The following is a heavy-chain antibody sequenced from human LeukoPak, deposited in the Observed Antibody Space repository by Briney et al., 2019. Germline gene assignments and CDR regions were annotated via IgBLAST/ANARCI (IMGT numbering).Heavy chain of an antibody. V-gene: IGHV3-69-1*01. Sequence: GGSLRLSCAASGFTFSDYNMNWVRQAPGKGLEWISYISSSSTIYYADSVKGRFTISRDNAKNSLYLQMNSLRAEDTAVYYCAFSGNYGVYWGQGTLVTVSS. J-gene: IGHJ4*02. CDR1: GFTFSDYN. CDR2: ISSSSTI. CDR3: AFSGNYGVY. D-gene: IGHD1-26*01.